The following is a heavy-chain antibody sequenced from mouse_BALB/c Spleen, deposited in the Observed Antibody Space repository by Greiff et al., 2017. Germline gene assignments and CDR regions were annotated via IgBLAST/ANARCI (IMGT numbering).Heavy chain of an antibody. D-gene: IGHD2-3*01. CDR2: IYPGDGDT. J-gene: IGHJ4*01. V-gene: IGHV1-87*01. CDR1: GYTFTSYW. CDR3: ARMGDGYYDYYAMDY. Sequence: QVQLQQSGAELARPGASVKLSCKASGYTFTSYWMQWVKQRPGQGLEWIGAIYPGDGDTRYTQKFKGKATLTADKSSSTAYMQLSSLASEDSAVYYCARMGDGYYDYYAMDYWGQGTSVTVSS.